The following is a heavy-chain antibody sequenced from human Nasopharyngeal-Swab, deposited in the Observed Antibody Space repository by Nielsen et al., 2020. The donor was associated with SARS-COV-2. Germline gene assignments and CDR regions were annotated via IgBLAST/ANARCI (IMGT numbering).Heavy chain of an antibody. Sequence: LRLSCTVSVGSISSGGYYWSWIRQHPGKGLEWIWYIYYSGSTYYNPSLKSRVTISVDTSKNQFSLKLSSVTAADTAVYYCARAGRTIFGVVTSFDYWGQGTLVTVSS. J-gene: IGHJ4*02. CDR3: ARAGRTIFGVVTSFDY. D-gene: IGHD3-3*01. CDR2: IYYSGST. CDR1: VGSISSGGYY. V-gene: IGHV4-31*03.